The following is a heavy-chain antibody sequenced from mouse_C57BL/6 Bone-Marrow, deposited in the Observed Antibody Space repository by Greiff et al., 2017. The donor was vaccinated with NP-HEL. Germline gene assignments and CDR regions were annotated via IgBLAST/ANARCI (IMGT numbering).Heavy chain of an antibody. V-gene: IGHV5-17*01. CDR1: GFTFSDYG. CDR2: ISSGSSTI. D-gene: IGHD1-1*01. J-gene: IGHJ4*01. Sequence: EVQRVESGGGLVKPGGSLKLSCAASGFTFSDYGMPWVRQAPEKGLEWVAYISSGSSTIYYAATVKGRFTISRDNAKNTLFLQMTSLKSEDTAMYYCARRRLLRVAMDYWGQGTSVTVYS. CDR3: ARRRLLRVAMDY.